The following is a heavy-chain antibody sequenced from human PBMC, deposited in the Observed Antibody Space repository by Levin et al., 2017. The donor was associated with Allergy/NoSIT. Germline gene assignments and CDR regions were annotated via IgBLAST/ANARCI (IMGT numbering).Heavy chain of an antibody. CDR3: ARTRLRPYNWFDP. CDR2: ISGSGSNI. CDR1: GFTFSSYS. V-gene: IGHV3-21*01. Sequence: GGSLRLSCAASGFTFSSYSMNWVRQAPGKGLEWVSCISGSGSNIYYGDSVKGRFTISRDNAKNSLYLQMNSLRAEDTSVYYCARTRLRPYNWFDPWGQGTLVTVSS. J-gene: IGHJ5*02. D-gene: IGHD5-12*01.